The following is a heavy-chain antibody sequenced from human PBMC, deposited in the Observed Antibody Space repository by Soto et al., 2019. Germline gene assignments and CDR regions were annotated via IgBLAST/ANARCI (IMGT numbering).Heavy chain of an antibody. Sequence: EVQLVESGGGLVKPGGSLRLSCAASGFTFSSITMNWVRQAPGKGLEWVSSISSTSTYIYYVDSVKGRFTISRDNAKNSLYLQMNCLSAEDTAVYYCARRYCNSSGPPFYFDYWGQGTLVTVSS. D-gene: IGHD6-6*01. V-gene: IGHV3-21*01. CDR3: ARRYCNSSGPPFYFDY. J-gene: IGHJ4*02. CDR1: GFTFSSIT. CDR2: ISSTSTYI.